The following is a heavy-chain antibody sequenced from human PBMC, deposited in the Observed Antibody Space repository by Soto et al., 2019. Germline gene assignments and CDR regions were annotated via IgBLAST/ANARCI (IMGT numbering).Heavy chain of an antibody. CDR1: GGSITSVGYS. CDR2: VYHTGST. D-gene: IGHD4-17*01. J-gene: IGHJ6*02. V-gene: IGHV4-30-2*01. CDR3: ARVATTITYAMDV. Sequence: PSETLSLTCVVSGGSITSVGYSWNWIRQPPGKGLEWIGYVYHTGSTFYNPSLNSRGTISVDRSKNQFSLDLISVTAADTAVYFCARVATTITYAMDVWGPGTTVTVS.